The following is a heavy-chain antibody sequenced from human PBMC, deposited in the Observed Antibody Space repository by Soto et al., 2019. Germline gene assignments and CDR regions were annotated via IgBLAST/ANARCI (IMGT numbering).Heavy chain of an antibody. CDR2: INHSGST. V-gene: IGHV4-34*01. Sequence: SETPSLTCAVYGGTFSGYYWSWIRQPPGKGLEWIGEINHSGSTNYNPSLKSRVTISVDTSKNQFSLKLSSVTAADTAVYYCARASHYYGSGSYRGRLDYWGQGTLVTVSS. CDR1: GGTFSGYY. CDR3: ARASHYYGSGSYRGRLDY. J-gene: IGHJ4*02. D-gene: IGHD3-10*01.